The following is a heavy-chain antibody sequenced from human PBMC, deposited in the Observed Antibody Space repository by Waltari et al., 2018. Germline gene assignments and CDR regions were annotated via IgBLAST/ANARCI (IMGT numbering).Heavy chain of an antibody. D-gene: IGHD2-2*01. CDR1: GGSFSGYF. CDR2: INGGGNV. J-gene: IGHJ4*02. CDR3: ARVDQTYQLPDY. V-gene: IGHV4-34*01. Sequence: QVQLRQCGAGLVKSSETLSLTCAVYGGSFSGYFWTWIRLPPGKGLEWIGEINGGGNVNYNPSLKSRVTISVDKSKNQFSLKLSSVTAADTAVYYCARVDQTYQLPDYWGQGTLVTVSS.